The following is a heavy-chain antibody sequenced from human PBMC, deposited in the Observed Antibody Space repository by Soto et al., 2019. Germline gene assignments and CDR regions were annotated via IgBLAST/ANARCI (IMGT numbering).Heavy chain of an antibody. CDR2: SGNT. CDR1: GGSISTYY. V-gene: IGHV4-59*01. J-gene: IGHJ4*02. D-gene: IGHD2-15*01. CDR3: VCSGRGSSDF. Sequence: SETLSLTCTVSGGSISTYYWSWIRQPPGKGLEWIGYSGNTNYNPSLKSRVTISIDTSKNQFSLNLTSVTAADTAVYYCVCSGRGSSDFWGQGTLVTVSS.